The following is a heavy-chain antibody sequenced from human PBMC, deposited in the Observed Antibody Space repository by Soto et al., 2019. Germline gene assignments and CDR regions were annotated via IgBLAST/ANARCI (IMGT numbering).Heavy chain of an antibody. CDR1: GGSFSGYY. Sequence: SETLSLTCAVYGGSFSGYYWSWIRQPPGKGLEWIGEINHSGSTNYNPSLKSRVTISVDTSKNQFSLKLSSVTAADTAVYYCARSGGNFGWRQAYYFDYWGQGTLVTVSS. V-gene: IGHV4-34*01. D-gene: IGHD2-21*02. J-gene: IGHJ4*02. CDR2: INHSGST. CDR3: ARSGGNFGWRQAYYFDY.